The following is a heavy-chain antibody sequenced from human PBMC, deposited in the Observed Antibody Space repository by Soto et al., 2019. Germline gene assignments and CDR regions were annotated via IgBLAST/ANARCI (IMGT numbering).Heavy chain of an antibody. CDR2: ISAYNGDT. Sequence: QVQLVQSGPEVKKAGASVKVSCMTSGYTFSTYGVSWVRQVPGQGLEWVGWISAYNGDTHYSQKLRGRVTMTRDTSTSTAYLDLTSLTSDDTAVYYCARDDVVVAGPLYWGQGTLVTVSS. D-gene: IGHD6-19*01. J-gene: IGHJ4*02. CDR3: ARDDVVVAGPLY. CDR1: GYTFSTYG. V-gene: IGHV1-18*01.